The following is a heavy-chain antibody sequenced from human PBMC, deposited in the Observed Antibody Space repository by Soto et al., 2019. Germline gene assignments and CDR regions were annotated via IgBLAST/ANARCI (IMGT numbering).Heavy chain of an antibody. CDR3: AREVHTAMAPSFEY. CDR1: GFTFGSYG. Sequence: GGSLRLSCVASGFTFGSYGMHWVRQAPGKGLEWVAVIWYDGNNKNYADSVKGRFTISRDNSKNTLYLQINSPRAEDTAVYYCAREVHTAMAPSFEYWGQGXPVTVSS. V-gene: IGHV3-33*01. J-gene: IGHJ4*02. D-gene: IGHD5-18*01. CDR2: IWYDGNNK.